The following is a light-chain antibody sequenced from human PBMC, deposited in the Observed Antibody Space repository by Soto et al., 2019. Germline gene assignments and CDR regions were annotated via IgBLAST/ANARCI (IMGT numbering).Light chain of an antibody. CDR3: QQRSDWPIT. Sequence: EVVLTQSPASLSLYPGERATLSCRASQSVDIHLVWYQQKPGQAPRLLIFAASNRATGIPVRFSGSGSGTDFTLAINRLEPDDFAVYYCQQRSDWPITFGQGTRLEIK. CDR2: AAS. J-gene: IGKJ5*01. CDR1: QSVDIH. V-gene: IGKV3-11*01.